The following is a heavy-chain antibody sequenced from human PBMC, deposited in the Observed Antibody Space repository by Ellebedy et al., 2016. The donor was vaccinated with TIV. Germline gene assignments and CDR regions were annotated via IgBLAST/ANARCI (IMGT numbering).Heavy chain of an antibody. V-gene: IGHV3-11*01. CDR3: ARPTVGY. Sequence: GESLKISCVASGFTFSDYYMSWIRQAPGKGLEWISYISGSGANKIYYADSVKGRFTISRDNAKNSLYLQMNSLRAEDTAIYYCARPTVGYWGQGTLVTVSS. D-gene: IGHD4-23*01. CDR1: GFTFSDYY. CDR2: ISGSGANKI. J-gene: IGHJ4*02.